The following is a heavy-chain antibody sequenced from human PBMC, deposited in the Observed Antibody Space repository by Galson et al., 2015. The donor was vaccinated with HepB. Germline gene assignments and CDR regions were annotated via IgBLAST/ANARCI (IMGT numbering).Heavy chain of an antibody. CDR2: IYHSGST. CDR1: GGSISSGGYS. Sequence: LSLTCAVSGGSISSGGYSWSWIRQPPGKGLEWIGYIYHSGSTYYNPSLKSRVTISVDRSKNQFSLKLSSVTAADTAVYYCARDCGGWFDPWGQGTLVTVSS. D-gene: IGHD2-21*01. V-gene: IGHV4-30-2*01. CDR3: ARDCGGWFDP. J-gene: IGHJ5*02.